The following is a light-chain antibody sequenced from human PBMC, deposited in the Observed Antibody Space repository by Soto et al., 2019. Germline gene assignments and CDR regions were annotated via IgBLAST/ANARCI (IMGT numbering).Light chain of an antibody. CDR2: GAS. Sequence: EIVMTQSPATLSVSPGERATLSCRASQSISSSLAWYQQKPGQAPRLLIHGASTRATSNPGRFSGSGSGAEFTLTISSLQPDDFATYYCQQYDTYSMYAFGQGTKVDFK. CDR3: QQYDTYSMYA. V-gene: IGKV3-15*01. CDR1: QSISSS. J-gene: IGKJ2*01.